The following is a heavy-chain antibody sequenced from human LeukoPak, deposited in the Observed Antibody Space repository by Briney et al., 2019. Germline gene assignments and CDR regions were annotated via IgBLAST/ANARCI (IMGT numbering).Heavy chain of an antibody. CDR3: ARDRSKGNSFFDY. CDR1: GASISSGDYC. J-gene: IGHJ4*02. CDR2: ISYDGTT. Sequence: SETLSLTCAVSGASISSGDYCWDWVRQSPGKGLEWIGSISYDGTTYYKPSLKSRVNISLDTSKNHFSLNLTSVTAADTAMYFCARDRSKGNSFFDYWGRGTLVSVSS. V-gene: IGHV4-39*07. D-gene: IGHD5-12*01.